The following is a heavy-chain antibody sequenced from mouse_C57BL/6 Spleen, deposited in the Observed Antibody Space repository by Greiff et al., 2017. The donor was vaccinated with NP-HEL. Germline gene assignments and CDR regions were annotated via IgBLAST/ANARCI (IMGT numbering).Heavy chain of an antibody. CDR1: GFTFSDYG. CDR3: ARNYYGSPWYFDV. J-gene: IGHJ1*03. Sequence: EVKLMESGGGLVKPGGSLKLSCAASGFTFSDYGMHWVRQAPEKGLEWVAYISSGSSTIYYADTVKGRFTISRDNAKNTLFLQMTSLRSEDTAMYYCARNYYGSPWYFDVWGTGTTVTVSS. D-gene: IGHD1-1*01. V-gene: IGHV5-17*01. CDR2: ISSGSSTI.